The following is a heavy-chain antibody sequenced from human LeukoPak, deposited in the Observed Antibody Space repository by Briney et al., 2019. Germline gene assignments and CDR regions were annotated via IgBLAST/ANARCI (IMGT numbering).Heavy chain of an antibody. D-gene: IGHD5-12*01. CDR1: GFTFSSYA. CDR3: AKDLREYTGTCLYFDC. CDR2: ISGSGTIT. V-gene: IGHV3-23*01. Sequence: GGSLRLSCAASGFTFSSYALSCVRQAPGKGLEWVSSISGSGTITYYADSVKGRFTISRDNSKNTLHLQMNKLRAEDTAVYYCAKDLREYTGTCLYFDCWGPGTLVTVSS. J-gene: IGHJ4*02.